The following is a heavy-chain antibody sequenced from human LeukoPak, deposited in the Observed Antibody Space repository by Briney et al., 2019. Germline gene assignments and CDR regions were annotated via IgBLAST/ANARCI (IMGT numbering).Heavy chain of an antibody. CDR3: ARDGGNSYDAFDI. CDR2: ISSSGSTI. CDR1: GFTVSSNS. V-gene: IGHV3-11*01. J-gene: IGHJ3*02. D-gene: IGHD4-23*01. Sequence: GGSLRLSCAASGFTVSSNSINWVRQAPGKGLEWVSYISSSGSTIYYADSVKGRFTISRDNAKNSLYLQMNSLRAEDTAVYYCARDGGNSYDAFDIWGQGTMVTVSS.